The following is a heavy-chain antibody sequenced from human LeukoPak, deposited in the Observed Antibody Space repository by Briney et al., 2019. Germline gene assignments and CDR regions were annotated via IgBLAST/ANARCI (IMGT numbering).Heavy chain of an antibody. V-gene: IGHV3-15*01. CDR1: GFTFSNAW. J-gene: IGHJ4*02. CDR3: TTDLWIAVAGSG. D-gene: IGHD6-19*01. Sequence: GGSLRLSCAASGFTFSNAWMSWVRQAPGKGLEWVGRIKSKTDDGTTDYAAPVKGRFTISRDDSKNTLYLQMNSLKTEDTAVYYCTTDLWIAVAGSGWGQGTLVTVSS. CDR2: IKSKTDDGTT.